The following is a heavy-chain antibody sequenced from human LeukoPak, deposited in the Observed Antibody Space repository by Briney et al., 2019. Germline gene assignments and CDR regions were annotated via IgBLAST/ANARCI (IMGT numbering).Heavy chain of an antibody. CDR3: TRSVRNGHIDY. V-gene: IGHV1-8*01. CDR1: GYTFTSYD. CDR2: MNPNSGNT. J-gene: IGHJ4*02. Sequence: ASVKVSCKASGYTFTSYDINWVRQATGQGLEWMGWMNPNSGNTGYAQKFQGRVTMTRSTSISTAYMELSSLRFEDTAVYYCTRSVRNGHIDYWGQGTLVAVSS. D-gene: IGHD2-21*01.